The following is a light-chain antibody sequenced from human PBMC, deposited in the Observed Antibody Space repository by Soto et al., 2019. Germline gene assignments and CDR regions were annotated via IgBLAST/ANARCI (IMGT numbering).Light chain of an antibody. CDR2: DVS. J-gene: IGLJ2*01. CDR3: CSYAGSYTFEV. V-gene: IGLV2-11*01. CDR1: SSDVGGYNY. Sequence: QSALTQPRSVSGSPGQSVTISCTGTSSDVGGYNYVSWYQHHPGKAPKLMIYDVSKRPSGVPDRFSGSESGNTASLTISGLQAEDEADYYCCSYAGSYTFEVFGGGTKLTVL.